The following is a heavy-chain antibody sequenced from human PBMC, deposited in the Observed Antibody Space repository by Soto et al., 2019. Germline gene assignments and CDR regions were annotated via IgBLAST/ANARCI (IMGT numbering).Heavy chain of an antibody. CDR1: GDSISNLDYF. Sequence: SETLSLTCSVSGDSISNLDYFWAWIRQPPGQALEYIGYIYKSATTYYNPSFESRVAISVDTSKSQFSLNVPSVTAADTAVYFCARGRYCLTGRCFPNWFDSWGQGALVTVSS. V-gene: IGHV4-30-4*01. D-gene: IGHD7-27*01. CDR2: IYKSATT. CDR3: ARGRYCLTGRCFPNWFDS. J-gene: IGHJ5*01.